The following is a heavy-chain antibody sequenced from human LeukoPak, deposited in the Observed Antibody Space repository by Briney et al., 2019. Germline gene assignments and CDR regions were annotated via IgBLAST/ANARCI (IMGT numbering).Heavy chain of an antibody. CDR1: GGTFSSYA. CDR2: IIPIFGTA. V-gene: IGHV1-69*13. CDR3: ARSRVSSSALIDY. D-gene: IGHD6-6*01. Sequence: ASVNVSCKASGGTFSSYAISWVRQAPGQGLEWMGGIIPIFGTANYAQKFQGRVTITAEESTSTAYMELSSLRSEDTAVYYCARSRVSSSALIDYWGQGTLVTVSS. J-gene: IGHJ4*02.